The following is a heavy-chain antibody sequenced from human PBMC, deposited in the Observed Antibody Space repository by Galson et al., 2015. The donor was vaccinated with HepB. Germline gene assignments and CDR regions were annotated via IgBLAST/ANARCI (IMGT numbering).Heavy chain of an antibody. D-gene: IGHD5-12*01. CDR1: GFTFSSYG. CDR3: ARNTPSSGYHGLHY. CDR2: IQFNGNTK. Sequence: SLRLSCAASGFTFSSYGMHWVRQAPGKGLEWVSYIQFNGNTKYYADSVKGRFTISRDNSKNTLYLQMNNLRGEDTAVYYCARNTPSSGYHGLHYGGQGTLVTVSS. J-gene: IGHJ4*02. V-gene: IGHV3-30*02.